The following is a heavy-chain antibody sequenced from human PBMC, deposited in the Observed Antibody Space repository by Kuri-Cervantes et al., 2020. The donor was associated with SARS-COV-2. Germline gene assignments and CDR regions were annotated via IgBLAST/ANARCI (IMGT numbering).Heavy chain of an antibody. CDR1: GFNFGRYS. Sequence: GESLKISCVISGFNFGRYSMSWVRQAPGKGLEWVSVIYSGGSTYYADSVKGRFTISRDNSKNTLYLQMNSLRAEDTAVYYCARGGSNYYGMDVWGQGTTVTVSS. J-gene: IGHJ6*02. D-gene: IGHD4-11*01. CDR2: IYSGGST. CDR3: ARGGSNYYGMDV. V-gene: IGHV3-66*01.